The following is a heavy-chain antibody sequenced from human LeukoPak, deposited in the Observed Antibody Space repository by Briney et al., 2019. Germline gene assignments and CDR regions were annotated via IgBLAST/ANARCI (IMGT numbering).Heavy chain of an antibody. V-gene: IGHV3-21*01. CDR2: ISSSGTYI. CDR1: EFTFRNAW. D-gene: IGHD1-26*01. Sequence: KSGGSLRLSCAASEFTFRNAWMSWVRQAPGKGLEWVSFISSSGTYIYYRDSVKGRFTISRDNAENSLYLEMNSLRVEDTAIYYCVRDRGSYRPIDYWGQGTLVTVSS. CDR3: VRDRGSYRPIDY. J-gene: IGHJ4*02.